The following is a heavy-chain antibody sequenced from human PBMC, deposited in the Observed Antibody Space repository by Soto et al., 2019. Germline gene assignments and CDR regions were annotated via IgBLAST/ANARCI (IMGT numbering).Heavy chain of an antibody. J-gene: IGHJ5*02. V-gene: IGHV4-31*03. Sequence: QVQLQESGPGLVKPSQTLSLTCTVSGGSISSGGYYWSWIRQHPGKGLEWIGYIYYSGSTYYNPSLKSRVTISVAPSKNQFSLKLSSVTSADTAVYYCARTPYDSSGTAADPWGQGTLVTVSS. D-gene: IGHD3-22*01. CDR2: IYYSGST. CDR3: ARTPYDSSGTAADP. CDR1: GGSISSGGYY.